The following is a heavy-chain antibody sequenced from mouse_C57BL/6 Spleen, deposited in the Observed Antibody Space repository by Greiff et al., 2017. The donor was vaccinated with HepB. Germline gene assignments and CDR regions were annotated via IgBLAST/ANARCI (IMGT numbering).Heavy chain of an antibody. J-gene: IGHJ2*01. Sequence: VQLKESGGGLVKPGGSLKLSCAASGFTFSDYGMHWVRQAPEKGLEWVAYISSGSSTIYYADTVKGRFTISRDNAKNTLFLQMTSLRSEDTAMYYCATGYYGSSYDYFDYWGQGTTLTVSS. D-gene: IGHD1-1*01. CDR3: ATGYYGSSYDYFDY. CDR1: GFTFSDYG. V-gene: IGHV5-17*01. CDR2: ISSGSSTI.